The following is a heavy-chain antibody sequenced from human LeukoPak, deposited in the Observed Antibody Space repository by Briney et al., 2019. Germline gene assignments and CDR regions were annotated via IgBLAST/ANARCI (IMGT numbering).Heavy chain of an antibody. D-gene: IGHD1-14*01. CDR3: AKDITVGNHYYYMDV. V-gene: IGHV3-43*01. Sequence: GGSLRLSCAASGFTFDDYTMHWVRQAPGKGLEWVSFISWDGGSTYYVDSVKGRFTISRDNSKDSLYLQMNSLRTEDTALYYCAKDITVGNHYYYMDVWGKGTTVTVSS. CDR2: ISWDGGST. CDR1: GFTFDDYT. J-gene: IGHJ6*03.